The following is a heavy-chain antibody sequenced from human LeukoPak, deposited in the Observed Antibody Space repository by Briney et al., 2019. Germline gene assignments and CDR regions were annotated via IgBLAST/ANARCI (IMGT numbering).Heavy chain of an antibody. CDR3: ARGEWDGYNSKDFQH. V-gene: IGHV1-46*01. CDR1: GYTFTSYY. J-gene: IGHJ1*01. Sequence: GASVKVSCKASGYTFTSYYMHWVRQAPGQGLEWMGIINPSGGSTSYAQKFQGRVTMTRDTSTSTAYMELSSLRSEDTAVYYCARGEWDGYNSKDFQHWGQGTLVTVSS. CDR2: INPSGGST. D-gene: IGHD5-24*01.